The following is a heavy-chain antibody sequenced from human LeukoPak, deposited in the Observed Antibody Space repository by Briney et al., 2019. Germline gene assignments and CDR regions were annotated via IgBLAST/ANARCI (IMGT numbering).Heavy chain of an antibody. CDR1: GGSISNYC. CDR2: ISTIGST. J-gene: IGHJ4*02. CDR3: ATDYSVGSTTIDLDY. V-gene: IGHV4-4*07. Sequence: SETLSLTCTVSGGSISNYCWSWIRQPAGKGLEWIGHISTIGSTNYNPSLKTRVTMSVDTSKNQFSLKLSSVTAADTAVYYCATDYSVGSTTIDLDYWGQGTLVTVSS. D-gene: IGHD1-26*01.